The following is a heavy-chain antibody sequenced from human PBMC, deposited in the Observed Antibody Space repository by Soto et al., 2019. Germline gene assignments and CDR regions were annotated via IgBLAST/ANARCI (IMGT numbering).Heavy chain of an antibody. J-gene: IGHJ6*02. V-gene: IGHV4-31*03. Sequence: SETLSLTCTVSGGSISSGGYYWSWIRQHPGKGLEWIGYIYYSGSTYYNPSLKSRVTISVDTSKNQFSLKLSSVTAADTAVCYCARSSDYYYYGMDVWGQGTTVTVS. CDR2: IYYSGST. CDR1: GGSISSGGYY. CDR3: ARSSDYYYYGMDV.